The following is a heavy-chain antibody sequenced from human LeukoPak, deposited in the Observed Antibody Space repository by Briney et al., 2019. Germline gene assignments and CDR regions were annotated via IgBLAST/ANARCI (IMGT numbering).Heavy chain of an antibody. V-gene: IGHV4-59*08. CDR1: GGSLSCYF. CDR2: IYYSGST. CDR3: ARQDDRGSYYEFGDYFDY. D-gene: IGHD1-26*01. Sequence: LETLSLTCTGSGGSLSCYFWSWIRQPPGKGLGWIGYIYYSGSTNYNPSLKSRVTISVDTSKNQFSLKLSSVTAADTAVYYCARQDDRGSYYEFGDYFDYWGQGTLVTVSS. J-gene: IGHJ4*02.